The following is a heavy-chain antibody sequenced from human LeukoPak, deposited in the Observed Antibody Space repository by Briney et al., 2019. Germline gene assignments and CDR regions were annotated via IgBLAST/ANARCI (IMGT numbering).Heavy chain of an antibody. CDR3: ARQGYGVTSQGAADY. V-gene: IGHV1-18*01. CDR1: GYTFTSYG. Sequence: AASVKVSCKASGYTFTSYGISWVRQAPGQGLEWMGWISAYNGNTNYAQNLQGRVTLTTDTSTSTAYMELRSLRSDDTAVYYCARQGYGVTSQGAADYWGQGTLVTVSS. CDR2: ISAYNGNT. J-gene: IGHJ4*02. D-gene: IGHD4-23*01.